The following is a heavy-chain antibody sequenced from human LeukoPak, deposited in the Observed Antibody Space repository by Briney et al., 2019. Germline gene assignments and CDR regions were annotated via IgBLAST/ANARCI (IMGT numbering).Heavy chain of an antibody. CDR2: ISAYNGNT. D-gene: IGHD3-10*01. J-gene: IGHJ4*02. CDR1: GYTFTSYG. Sequence: ASVKVSCKASGYTFTSYGISWVRQAPGQGLEWMGWISAYNGNTNYAQKLQGRVTMTTDTSTSTAYMELSSLRSEDTAVYYCARDVYGSGSYYIDYWGQGTLVTVSS. CDR3: ARDVYGSGSYYIDY. V-gene: IGHV1-18*01.